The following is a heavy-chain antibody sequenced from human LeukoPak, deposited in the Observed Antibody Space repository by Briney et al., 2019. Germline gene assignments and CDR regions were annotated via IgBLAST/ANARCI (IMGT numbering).Heavy chain of an antibody. V-gene: IGHV3-30*03. D-gene: IGHD1-14*01. CDR3: ARNDYFDY. CDR1: GFTFSSYG. CDR2: ISYDGSNK. J-gene: IGHJ4*02. Sequence: GGSLRLSCAASGFTFSSYGMPWVRQAPGKGLEWVAVISYDGSNKYYADSVKGRFTISRDNSKNTLYLQMNSLRAEDTAVYYCARNDYFDYWGQGTLVTVSS.